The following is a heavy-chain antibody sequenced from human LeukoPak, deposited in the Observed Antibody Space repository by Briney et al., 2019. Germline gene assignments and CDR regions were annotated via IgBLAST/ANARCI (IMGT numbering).Heavy chain of an antibody. J-gene: IGHJ4*02. V-gene: IGHV1-8*02. Sequence: ASMQESCNACGCTSSSDVIHWGRQATEQGLEWMGWTNPNSGDTGYTPRFQGRVTMTRDTSISTAYMELSSLRSEDTAVYYCARGPYGTGSHFDFWGQGTLVTVSS. CDR3: ARGPYGTGSHFDF. D-gene: IGHD3-10*01. CDR1: GCTSSSDV. CDR2: TNPNSGDT.